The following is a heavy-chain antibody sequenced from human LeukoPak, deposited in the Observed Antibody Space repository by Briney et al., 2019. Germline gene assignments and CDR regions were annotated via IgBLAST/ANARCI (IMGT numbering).Heavy chain of an antibody. CDR1: GYSISSGYF. V-gene: IGHV4-38-2*02. D-gene: IGHD5-24*01. CDR3: AREFRDIARSPFDP. J-gene: IGHJ5*02. Sequence: SETLSLTCTVSGYSISSGYFWGWIRQPPGKGLEWIGSIYYSGSTYYNPSLKSRVTISVDTSKNQFSLKLSSVTAADTAVYYCAREFRDIARSPFDPWGQGTLVTVSS. CDR2: IYYSGST.